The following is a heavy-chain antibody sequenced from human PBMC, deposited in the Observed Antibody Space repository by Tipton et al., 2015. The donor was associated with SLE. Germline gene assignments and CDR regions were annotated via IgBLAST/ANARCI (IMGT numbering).Heavy chain of an antibody. V-gene: IGHV3-30-3*01. CDR1: GFTFSSYA. D-gene: IGHD4-23*01. J-gene: IGHJ4*02. Sequence: SLRLSCAASGFTFSSYAMHWVRRAPGKGLEWVAVISYDGSNKYYADSVKGRFTISRDNSKNTLYLQMNSLRAEDTAVYYCAKDSQGVTDYWGQGTLVTVSS. CDR2: ISYDGSNK. CDR3: AKDSQGVTDY.